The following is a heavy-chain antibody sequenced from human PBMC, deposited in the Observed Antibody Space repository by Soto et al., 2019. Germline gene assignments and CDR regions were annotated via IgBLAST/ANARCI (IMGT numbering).Heavy chain of an antibody. CDR3: AREVYYGSGYYFDY. CDR1: GGTFSSYA. D-gene: IGHD3-10*01. J-gene: IGHJ4*02. V-gene: IGHV1-69*13. Sequence: GASVKVSCKASGGTFSSYAISWVRQAPGQGLEWMGGIIPIFGTANYAQKFQGRVTITADESTSTAYMELSSLRSEDTAVYYCAREVYYGSGYYFDYWGQGTLVTVSS. CDR2: IIPIFGTA.